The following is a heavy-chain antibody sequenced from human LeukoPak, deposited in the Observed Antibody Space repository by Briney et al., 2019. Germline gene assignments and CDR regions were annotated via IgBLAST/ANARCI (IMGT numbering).Heavy chain of an antibody. CDR1: RFTFSNYS. D-gene: IGHD3-9*01. Sequence: GWSLTVSCPASRFTFSNYSMSVVRQAPGKGLDGVSAISGSGGSTYYAASVQGRFTISRDNYKNPLYLETNRLNAEDHGGYYWSKGRYYDILTGYPAWGQGTLVTVS. CDR2: ISGSGGST. V-gene: IGHV3-23*01. J-gene: IGHJ5*02. CDR3: SKGRYYDILTGYPA.